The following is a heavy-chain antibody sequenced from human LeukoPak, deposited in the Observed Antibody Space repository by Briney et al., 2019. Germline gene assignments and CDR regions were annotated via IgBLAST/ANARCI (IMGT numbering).Heavy chain of an antibody. J-gene: IGHJ5*02. V-gene: IGHV1-2*02. D-gene: IGHD4-17*01. CDR2: INPNSGGT. CDR3: ARDHGDYWFDL. CDR1: GYTFTSYY. Sequence: ASVKVSCKASGYTFTSYYMHWVRQAPGQGLEWMGWINPNSGGTNYAQKFQGRVTMTRDTSISTAYMELSRLRSDDTAVYYCARDHGDYWFDLWGQGTLVSVSS.